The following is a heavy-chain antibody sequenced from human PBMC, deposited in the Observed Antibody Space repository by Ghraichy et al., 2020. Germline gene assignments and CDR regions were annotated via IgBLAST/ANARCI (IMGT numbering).Heavy chain of an antibody. CDR1: GFTVSSNY. CDR2: IYSGGST. Sequence: GGSLRLSCAASGFTVSSNYMSWVRQAPGKGLEWVSVIYSGGSTYYADSVKGRFTISRDNSKNTLYLQMNSLRAEDTAVYYCARDLGGKQQLVLGDYWGQGTLVTVSS. D-gene: IGHD6-13*01. CDR3: ARDLGGKQQLVLGDY. J-gene: IGHJ4*02. V-gene: IGHV3-66*01.